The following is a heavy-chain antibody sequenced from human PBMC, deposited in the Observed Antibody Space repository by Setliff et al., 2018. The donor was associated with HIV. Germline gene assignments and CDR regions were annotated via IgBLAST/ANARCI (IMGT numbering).Heavy chain of an antibody. CDR3: ARVNGIELSVHYYFMDV. D-gene: IGHD1-7*01. CDR1: ADSLDGYY. J-gene: IGHJ6*03. V-gene: IGHV4-4*07. Sequence: SETLSLTCTVSADSLDGYYWAWIRQPAGKGLEWIGRIQISGSTDSNPSLMSRVTMSLDASKNQFSLLLISVTPADTGVYYCARVNGIELSVHYYFMDVWGKGTTVTVSS. CDR2: IQISGST.